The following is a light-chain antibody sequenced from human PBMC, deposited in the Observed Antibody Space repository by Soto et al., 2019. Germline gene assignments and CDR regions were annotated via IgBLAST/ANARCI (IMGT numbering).Light chain of an antibody. CDR2: GAS. Sequence: EIVMTQSPATLSVSPGERATLSCRASQSVNTNLAWYQQKPGQAPRLLMYGASTRATGIPARFSGSGSGTEFTLTISSLQSEDFAVYYCQQYHNWPPYTFGQGTKLEIK. J-gene: IGKJ2*01. CDR1: QSVNTN. V-gene: IGKV3-15*01. CDR3: QQYHNWPPYT.